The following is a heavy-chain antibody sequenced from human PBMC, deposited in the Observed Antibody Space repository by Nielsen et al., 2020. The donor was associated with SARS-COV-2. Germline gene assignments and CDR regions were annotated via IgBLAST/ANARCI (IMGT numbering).Heavy chain of an antibody. Sequence: GGSLRLSCAASGFTFSASWMAWVRQAPGKGLEWLSNIRPDGTGANYVDSVKGRFTISRDNAKNLLYLQMSSLMAEDTAVYYCTTDRGVAIRPLFDSWGQGTRVTVSS. CDR1: GFTFSASW. D-gene: IGHD3-3*01. CDR3: TTDRGVAIRPLFDS. J-gene: IGHJ4*02. V-gene: IGHV3-7*03. CDR2: IRPDGTGA.